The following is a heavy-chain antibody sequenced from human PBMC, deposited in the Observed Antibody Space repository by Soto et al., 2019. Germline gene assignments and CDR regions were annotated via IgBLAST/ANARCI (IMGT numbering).Heavy chain of an antibody. D-gene: IGHD1-1*01. CDR3: ARWLQLRPLDY. Sequence: ASVKVSCKASGYTFTSFGIGWVRQAPGQGLEYMGWITVYNGNPNYAQKFQDRVTLTADTSTSTAYMEMRSLRSDDTAVYYCARWLQLRPLDYWGQGTLVTAPQ. J-gene: IGHJ4*02. V-gene: IGHV1-18*01. CDR2: ITVYNGNP. CDR1: GYTFTSFG.